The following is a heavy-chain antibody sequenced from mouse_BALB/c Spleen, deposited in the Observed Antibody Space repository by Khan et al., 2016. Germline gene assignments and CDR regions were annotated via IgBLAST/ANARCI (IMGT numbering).Heavy chain of an antibody. Sequence: EVQLQESGPGLVKPSQSLSLTCSVTGYSITSGYYWNWIRQFPGNKLEWMGYISYDGSNNYNPSLKNRISITRDTSQNQFFLKLNSVTTEDTATXYCAGGERLRQAFAYWGQGTLVPVSA. CDR3: AGGERLRQAFAY. CDR2: ISYDGSN. V-gene: IGHV3-6*02. D-gene: IGHD2-4*01. CDR1: GYSITSGYY. J-gene: IGHJ3*01.